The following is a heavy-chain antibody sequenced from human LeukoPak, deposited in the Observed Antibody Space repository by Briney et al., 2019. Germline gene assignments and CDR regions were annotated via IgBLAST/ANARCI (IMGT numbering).Heavy chain of an antibody. CDR2: ISSTSRTI. CDR3: AKESFYHSWGGSDY. CDR1: GFTFSDFS. J-gene: IGHJ4*02. Sequence: GGSLRLSCAASGFTFSDFSMNWVRQAPGKGLEWVSYISSTSRTIYYADSVRGRFTISRDNAKNSLFLQMNSLRVEDTAVYYCAKESFYHSWGGSDYWGQGTLVTVSS. D-gene: IGHD3-3*01. V-gene: IGHV3-48*01.